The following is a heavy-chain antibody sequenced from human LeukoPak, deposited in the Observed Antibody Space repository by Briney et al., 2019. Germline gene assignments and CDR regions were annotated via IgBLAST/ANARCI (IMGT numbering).Heavy chain of an antibody. Sequence: ASVNVSCKASGYSFTSYGISWVRQAPGQGLEWMGWISAYTGNTNYAQKLQGRVTMTPDTSTRTAYLELRSLRSDGMSVYYCARAICSSTSCYTADGSFDFWGQGTLVTVSS. CDR1: GYSFTSYG. CDR2: ISAYTGNT. CDR3: ARAICSSTSCYTADGSFDF. V-gene: IGHV1-18*03. J-gene: IGHJ4*02. D-gene: IGHD2-2*01.